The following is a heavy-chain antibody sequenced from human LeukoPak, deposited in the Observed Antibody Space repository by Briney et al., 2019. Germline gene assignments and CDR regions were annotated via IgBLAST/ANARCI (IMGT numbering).Heavy chain of an antibody. J-gene: IGHJ6*03. CDR3: ARVYYYYYYMDV. CDR1: GGSISSSSYY. CDR2: IYYSGST. Sequence: SETLSLTCTVSGGSISSSSYYWGWIRQPPGKGLEWIGSIYYSGSTYYNPSLKSRVTISVDTSKNQFSLKLSSVSAADTAVYYCARVYYYYYYMDVWGKGTTVTVSS. V-gene: IGHV4-39*07.